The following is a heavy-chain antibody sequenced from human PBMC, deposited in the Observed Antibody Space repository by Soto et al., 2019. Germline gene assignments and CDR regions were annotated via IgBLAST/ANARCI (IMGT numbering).Heavy chain of an antibody. CDR1: GFTFSSYA. Sequence: QPGGSLRLSCAASGFTFSSYAMHWVRQAPGKGLEWVAVISYDGSNKYYADSVKGRFTISRDNSKNTLYLQMNSLRAEDTAVYYCARDMITFGGVIVIQNYYGMDVWGQGTTVTVSS. D-gene: IGHD3-16*02. V-gene: IGHV3-30-3*01. CDR3: ARDMITFGGVIVIQNYYGMDV. CDR2: ISYDGSNK. J-gene: IGHJ6*02.